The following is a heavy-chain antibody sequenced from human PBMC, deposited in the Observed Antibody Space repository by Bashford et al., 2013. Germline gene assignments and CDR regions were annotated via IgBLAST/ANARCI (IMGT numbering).Heavy chain of an antibody. CDR3: ARERPGRVADV. CDR1: GFTFNNFG. D-gene: IGHD3-10*01. V-gene: IGHV3-23*01. Sequence: VDSGGSLRLSCAASGFTFNNFGMHWVRQAPGKGLEWVSAISGSSGSTYYADSVKGRFTISRDNSKYTLYLQMNSLRADDTAVYFCARERPGRVADVWGQGTTVTVSS. CDR2: ISGSSGST. J-gene: IGHJ6*02.